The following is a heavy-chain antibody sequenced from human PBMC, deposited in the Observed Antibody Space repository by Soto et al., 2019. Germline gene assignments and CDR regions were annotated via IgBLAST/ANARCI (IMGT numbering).Heavy chain of an antibody. CDR3: AKWEIFVVVPAAIPNYYGMDV. CDR1: GFTFSSYA. J-gene: IGHJ6*02. CDR2: ISGSGGST. Sequence: SGGSLRLSCAASGFTFSSYAMSWVRQAPGKGLEWVSAISGSGGSTYYADSVKGRFTISRDNSKNTLYLQMNSLRAEDTAVYYCAKWEIFVVVPAAIPNYYGMDVWGQGTTVTVSS. V-gene: IGHV3-23*01. D-gene: IGHD2-2*01.